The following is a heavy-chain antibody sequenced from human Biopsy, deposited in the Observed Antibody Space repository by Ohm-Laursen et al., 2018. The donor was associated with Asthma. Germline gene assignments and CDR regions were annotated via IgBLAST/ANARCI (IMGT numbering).Heavy chain of an antibody. Sequence: LSLTCAVTGFTLSSYAIHWVRQAPGKGLEWVSVISSGGGTIDYADSVKGRFTISRNISTNTVYLQMDSLSADDTAVYYCAKVGHGYGDYVGYLDPWGQGTLVTVSS. CDR1: GFTLSSYA. J-gene: IGHJ5*02. CDR2: ISSGGGTI. CDR3: AKVGHGYGDYVGYLDP. V-gene: IGHV3-23*01. D-gene: IGHD4-17*01.